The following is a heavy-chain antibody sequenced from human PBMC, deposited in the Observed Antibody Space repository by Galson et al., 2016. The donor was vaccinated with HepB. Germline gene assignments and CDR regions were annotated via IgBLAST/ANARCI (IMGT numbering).Heavy chain of an antibody. J-gene: IGHJ3*02. V-gene: IGHV3-33*01. CDR1: GLIFSSYG. CDR3: ARGRGYPPDVFDI. D-gene: IGHD6-13*01. CDR2: IWYDGSDK. Sequence: SLRLSCAASGLIFSSYGMHWIRQASGKGLEWVAGIWYDGSDKCYIDSVKGRFTISRDNSKNTLYLQMNSLRAEDTAVYYCARGRGYPPDVFDIWGQGTRVTVSS.